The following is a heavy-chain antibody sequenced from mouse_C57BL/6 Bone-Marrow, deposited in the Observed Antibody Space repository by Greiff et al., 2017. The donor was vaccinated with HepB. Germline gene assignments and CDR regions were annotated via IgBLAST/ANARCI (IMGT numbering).Heavy chain of an antibody. J-gene: IGHJ3*01. CDR2: IDPETGGT. V-gene: IGHV1-15*01. D-gene: IGHD1-1*01. CDR3: TRDGSSPAWFAY. CDR1: GYTFTDYE. Sequence: QVQLQQSGAELVRPGASVTLSCKASGYTFTDYEMHWVKQTPVHGLEWIGAIDPETGGTAYNQKFKGKAILTADKASSTAYMELRILTSEDSAVYYCTRDGSSPAWFAYWGQGTLVTVSA.